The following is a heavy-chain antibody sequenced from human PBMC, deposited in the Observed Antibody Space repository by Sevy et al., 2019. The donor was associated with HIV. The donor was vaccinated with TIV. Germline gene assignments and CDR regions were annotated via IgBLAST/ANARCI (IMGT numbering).Heavy chain of an antibody. D-gene: IGHD1-26*01. CDR2: IDPRGNER. Sequence: GGSLRLSCAASGFTFDTFWMGWVRQAPGRGLEWVASIDPRGNERDYLDSLKGRFTISRDNAKNSLYLQMHSLKGGDTALYYGVGVLWDVLVVPAATPSPWLDSWGQGTLVTVSS. V-gene: IGHV3-7*01. J-gene: IGHJ5*01. CDR1: GFTFDTFW. CDR3: VGVLWDVLVVPAATPSPWLDS.